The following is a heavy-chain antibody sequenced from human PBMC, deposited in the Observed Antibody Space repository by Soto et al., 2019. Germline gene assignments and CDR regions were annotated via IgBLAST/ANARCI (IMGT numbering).Heavy chain of an antibody. Sequence: ESGGGLVQPGRSLRLSCAASGFTFDDYAMHWVRQAPGKGLEWVSGISWNSGSIGYADSVKGRFTISRDNAKNSLYLQMNSLRAEDTALYYCAKDKGSSSGLLDYWGQGTLVTVSS. CDR1: GFTFDDYA. V-gene: IGHV3-9*01. D-gene: IGHD6-6*01. CDR3: AKDKGSSSGLLDY. J-gene: IGHJ4*02. CDR2: ISWNSGSI.